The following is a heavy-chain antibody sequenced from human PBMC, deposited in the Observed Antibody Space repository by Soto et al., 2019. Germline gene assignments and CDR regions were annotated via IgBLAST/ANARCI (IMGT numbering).Heavy chain of an antibody. V-gene: IGHV3-30*04. CDR3: ASNSSSSGNDAFDI. D-gene: IGHD6-6*01. J-gene: IGHJ3*02. CDR2: ISYDGSNK. CDR1: GFTFSSYA. Sequence: GGSLRLSCAASGFTFSSYAMHWVRQAPGKGLEWVAVISYDGSNKYYADSVKGRFTISRDNSKNTLYLQMNSLRAEDTAVYFCASNSSSSGNDAFDIWGQGTMVTVSS.